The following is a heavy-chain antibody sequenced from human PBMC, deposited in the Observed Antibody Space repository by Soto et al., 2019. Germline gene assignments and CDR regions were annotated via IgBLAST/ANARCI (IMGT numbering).Heavy chain of an antibody. CDR2: IYYSGTT. V-gene: IGHV4-30-4*01. D-gene: IGHD3-3*01. CDR1: GGSISSGDYY. CDR3: ARKQAGFFYGIDY. Sequence: PSETLSLTCTVSGGSISSGDYYWSWIRQPPGKGLEWIGYIYYSGTTYYNPSLESRVAISVDTSKNQFSLKVTSVTAADTAVYFCARKQAGFFYGIDYWGQGLLVT. J-gene: IGHJ4*02.